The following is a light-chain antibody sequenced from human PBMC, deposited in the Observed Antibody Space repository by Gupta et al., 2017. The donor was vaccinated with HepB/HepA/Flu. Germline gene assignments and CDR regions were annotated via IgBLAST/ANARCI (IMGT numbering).Light chain of an antibody. Sequence: IVMTQSPATLSVSPGETATLACLASQFVSNYLAWYQQKPGQAPRLLISGASTRATAIPARLSGSGSSAEFTLTISSRQSEDFAVYYCHHDNGWPRVFGPGTKVEIK. CDR2: GAS. CDR1: QFVSNY. J-gene: IGKJ1*01. CDR3: HHDNGWPRV. V-gene: IGKV3-15*01.